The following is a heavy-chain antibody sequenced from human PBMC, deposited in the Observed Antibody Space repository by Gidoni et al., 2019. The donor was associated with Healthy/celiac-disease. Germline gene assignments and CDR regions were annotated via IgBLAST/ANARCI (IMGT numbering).Heavy chain of an antibody. CDR1: GFTFDDYA. D-gene: IGHD3-3*01. J-gene: IGHJ6*03. V-gene: IGHV3-9*01. CDR3: AKGDFAIFGVVKGYMDV. Sequence: EVQLVESGGGLVQPGRSLRLSCAASGFTFDDYAMHWVRQAPGKGLEWVSGISWNSGSIGYADSVKGRFTISRDNAKNSLYLQMNSLRAEDTALYYCAKGDFAIFGVVKGYMDVWGKGTTVTVSS. CDR2: ISWNSGSI.